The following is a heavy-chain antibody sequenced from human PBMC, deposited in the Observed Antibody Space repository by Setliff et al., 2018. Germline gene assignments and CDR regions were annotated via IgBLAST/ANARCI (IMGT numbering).Heavy chain of an antibody. Sequence: ASVKVSCKASGYTLSNSILSWVRQAPGQGLEWVGWISAHSGNAYYSPKLHGRVTLTTDTSARTAYMELRSLSSDDTAVYYCSRLVRFCTRTACQRLSGGEFWGQGTLVTVSS. V-gene: IGHV1-18*01. CDR2: ISAHSGNA. D-gene: IGHD2-8*01. CDR3: SRLVRFCTRTACQRLSGGEF. J-gene: IGHJ4*02. CDR1: GYTLSNSI.